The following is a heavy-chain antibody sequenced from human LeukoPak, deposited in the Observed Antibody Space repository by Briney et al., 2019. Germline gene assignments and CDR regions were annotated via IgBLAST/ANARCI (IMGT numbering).Heavy chain of an antibody. D-gene: IGHD3-10*01. CDR2: IKEDGSEK. Sequence: GGSLRLSCAASGFTLSSYWMSWVRQAPGKGLEWVANIKEDGSEKYYVDSVKGRFTISRDNAKNSLYLHMNSLTTEDTAMYYCARDWVAGVPFDAFDIWGQGTMVSVSS. CDR3: ARDWVAGVPFDAFDI. V-gene: IGHV3-7*03. J-gene: IGHJ3*02. CDR1: GFTLSSYW.